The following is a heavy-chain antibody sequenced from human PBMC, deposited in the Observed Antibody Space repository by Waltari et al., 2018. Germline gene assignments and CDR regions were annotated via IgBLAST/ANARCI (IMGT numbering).Heavy chain of an antibody. V-gene: IGHV4-59*01. CDR1: AGPSSGFY. CDR3: ARGGGGDWEWFDP. D-gene: IGHD2-21*02. Sequence: QVQLQESGPSLLQPSETLSLICTVSAGPSSGFYWRWVRQPPGKGLDWIGYIYYTGSTNFNPSLKSRVTMSVDTSKNQFSLKLSSVTAADTAFYYCARGGGGDWEWFDPWGQGTLVTVSS. CDR2: IYYTGST. J-gene: IGHJ5*02.